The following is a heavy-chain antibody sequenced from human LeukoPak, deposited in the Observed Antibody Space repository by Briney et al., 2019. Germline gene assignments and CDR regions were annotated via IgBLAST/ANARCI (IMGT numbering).Heavy chain of an antibody. D-gene: IGHD4-17*01. CDR1: GFTFSSYG. CDR3: VLTTKYYFDL. V-gene: IGHV3-7*01. Sequence: GRSLRLSCAASGFTFSSYGMHWVRQAPGKGLEWVANIKQDGSENYYVDSVRGRFTISRDNAKSSLYLQMNSLRAADTAVYYCVLTTKYYFDLWGQGTLVAVSP. CDR2: IKQDGSEN. J-gene: IGHJ4*02.